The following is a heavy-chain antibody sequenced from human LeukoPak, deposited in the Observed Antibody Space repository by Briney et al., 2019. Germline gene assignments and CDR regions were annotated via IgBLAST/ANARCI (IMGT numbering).Heavy chain of an antibody. J-gene: IGHJ4*02. CDR3: ASRSSSSLGFDH. V-gene: IGHV3-30-3*01. CDR2: ISYDGSNK. Sequence: GGSLRLSCAASGFTFSSYAMHWVRQAPGKGLEWVAVISYDGSNKYYADSVKGRFTISRDNSKNTLYLQMNSLRAEDTTVYYCASRSSSSLGFDHWGQGTLVTVSS. D-gene: IGHD6-6*01. CDR1: GFTFSSYA.